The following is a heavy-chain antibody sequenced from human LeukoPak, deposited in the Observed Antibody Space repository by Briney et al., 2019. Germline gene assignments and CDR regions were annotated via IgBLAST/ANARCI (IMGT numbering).Heavy chain of an antibody. D-gene: IGHD4-17*01. V-gene: IGHV3-23*01. CDR2: ISGSGGST. CDR3: AKGITVTNY. Sequence: GGSLRLSCVASGFTFSNYAMTWVRQVSGKGLEWVSGISGSGGSTYYADSVKGRFTISRDNSKNTLYLQMNSLRAEDTAVYYCAKGITVTNYWGQGTLVTVSS. J-gene: IGHJ4*02. CDR1: GFTFSNYA.